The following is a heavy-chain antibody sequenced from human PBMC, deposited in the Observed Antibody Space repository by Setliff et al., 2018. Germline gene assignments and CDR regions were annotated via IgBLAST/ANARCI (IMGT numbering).Heavy chain of an antibody. J-gene: IGHJ6*03. CDR1: GGSFSAYY. Sequence: SETLSLTCAVYGGSFSAYYWGWIRQPPGKGLEWIGSIYYSGSTYYNPSLKSRVTISVDTSKNQFSLKLSSVTAADTAVYSCARVDYRRINYSYYMDVWGKGTTVTVSS. CDR3: ARVDYRRINYSYYMDV. CDR2: IYYSGST. V-gene: IGHV4-39*07. D-gene: IGHD4-4*01.